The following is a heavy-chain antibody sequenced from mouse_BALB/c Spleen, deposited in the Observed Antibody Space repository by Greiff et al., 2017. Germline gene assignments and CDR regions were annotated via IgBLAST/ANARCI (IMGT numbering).Heavy chain of an antibody. CDR2: INSNGGST. CDR3: ARQWNGYSYAMDY. CDR1: GFTFSSYY. V-gene: IGHV5-6-2*01. J-gene: IGHJ4*01. Sequence: EVKLVESGGGLVKLGGSLKLSCAASGFTFSSYYMSWVRQTPEKRLELVAAINSNGGSTYYPDTVKGRFTISRDNAKNTLYLQMSSLKSEDTALYYCARQWNGYSYAMDYWGQGTSVTVSS. D-gene: IGHD2-3*01.